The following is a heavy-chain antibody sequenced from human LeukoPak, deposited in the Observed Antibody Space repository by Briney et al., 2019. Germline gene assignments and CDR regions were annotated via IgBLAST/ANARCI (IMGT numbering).Heavy chain of an antibody. J-gene: IGHJ6*02. CDR3: ARGGYCSSTSCYTISYYYYGMDV. D-gene: IGHD2-2*02. V-gene: IGHV4-31*03. CDR1: GGSISSGGYY. Sequence: SQTLSLTCTVSGGSISSGGYYWSWIRQHPGKGLEWIGYIYYSGRTSYNPSLKSRVTISVDTSKNQFSLKLSSVTAADTAVYYCARGGYCSSTSCYTISYYYYGMDVWGQGTTVTVSS. CDR2: IYYSGRT.